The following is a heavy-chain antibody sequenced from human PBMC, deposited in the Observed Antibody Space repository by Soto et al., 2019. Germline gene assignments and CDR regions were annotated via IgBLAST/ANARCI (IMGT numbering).Heavy chain of an antibody. V-gene: IGHV4-34*01. J-gene: IGHJ4*02. CDR1: GGSFSGYY. CDR3: ARSRRVVSFFDY. CDR2: INHSGST. D-gene: IGHD2-15*01. Sequence: PSETLSLTCAVYGGSFSGYYWSWIRQPPGKGLEWIGEINHSGSTNYNPSLKSRVTISVDTSKNQFSLKLSSVTAADTAVYYCARSRRVVSFFDYWGQGTLVTVSS.